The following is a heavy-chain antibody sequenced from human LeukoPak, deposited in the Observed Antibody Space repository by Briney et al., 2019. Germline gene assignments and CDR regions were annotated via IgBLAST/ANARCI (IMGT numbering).Heavy chain of an antibody. D-gene: IGHD6-19*01. V-gene: IGHV4-34*01. CDR2: INHSGST. CDR3: ARIAVAGYYFDY. CDR1: GGSFSGYY. Sequence: SETLSLTCAVYGGSFSGYYWSWIRQPPGKGLEWIGEINHSGSTNYNPSLKSRVTISVDTSKNQFSLKLSSVTAADTAVYYCARIAVAGYYFDYWGQGTLVTVSS. J-gene: IGHJ4*02.